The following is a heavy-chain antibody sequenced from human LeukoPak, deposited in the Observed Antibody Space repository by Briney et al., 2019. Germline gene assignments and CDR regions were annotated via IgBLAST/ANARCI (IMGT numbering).Heavy chain of an antibody. V-gene: IGHV1-69*13. Sequence: GASVKVSCKASGGTFSSYAISWVRQAPGQGLEWMGGIIPIFGTANYAQKFQGRVTITADESTSTAYMELSSLRSEDTAVYYCARQGDQYSSSSWFDPWGQGTLVTVSS. CDR2: IIPIFGTA. CDR3: ARQGDQYSSSSWFDP. D-gene: IGHD6-6*01. J-gene: IGHJ5*02. CDR1: GGTFSSYA.